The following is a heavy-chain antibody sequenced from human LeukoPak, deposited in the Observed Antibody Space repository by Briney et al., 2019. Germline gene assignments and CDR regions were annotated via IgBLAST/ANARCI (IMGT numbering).Heavy chain of an antibody. V-gene: IGHV3-53*01. Sequence: GGSLTVSCAASGFTVSGNYLSWVRQAPGKGLEWVSVIYSDGRTYYADSVKGRFTISRDNAKNSLYLQMNSLRAEDTAVYYCARDDIAAAATGAFDIWGQGTMVTVSS. CDR1: GFTVSGNY. J-gene: IGHJ3*02. CDR3: ARDDIAAAATGAFDI. CDR2: IYSDGRT. D-gene: IGHD6-13*01.